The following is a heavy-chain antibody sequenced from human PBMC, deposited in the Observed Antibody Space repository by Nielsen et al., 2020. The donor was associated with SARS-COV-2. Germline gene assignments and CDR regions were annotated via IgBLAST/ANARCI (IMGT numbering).Heavy chain of an antibody. J-gene: IGHJ5*02. V-gene: IGHV4-39*01. CDR3: ARLEAHSDWFDP. CDR2: INYRGPA. CDR1: GGSISVEDYY. Sequence: SETLSLTCTVSGGSISVEDYYWGWIRQPPGKGLEWIAIINYRGPAYQTPSLKSRVTISVDTSKNQFSLNLSTVTAADTAVYYCARLEAHSDWFDPWSQGTLVTVSS.